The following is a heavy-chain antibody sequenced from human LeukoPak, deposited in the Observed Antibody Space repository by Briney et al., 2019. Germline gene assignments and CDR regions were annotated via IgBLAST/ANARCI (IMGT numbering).Heavy chain of an antibody. CDR2: ISSSSSYI. D-gene: IGHD3-9*01. Sequence: PGGSLRLSCAASGFTFSSYGMHWVRQAPGKGLEWVSSISSSSSYIYYADSVKGRFTISRDNAKNSLYLQMNSLRAEDTAVYYCAREHILTGFDYWGQGTLVTVSS. CDR1: GFTFSSYG. CDR3: AREHILTGFDY. V-gene: IGHV3-21*01. J-gene: IGHJ4*02.